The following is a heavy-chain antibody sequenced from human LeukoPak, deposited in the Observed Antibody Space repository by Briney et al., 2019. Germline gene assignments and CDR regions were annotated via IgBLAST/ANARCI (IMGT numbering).Heavy chain of an antibody. Sequence: PSETLSLTCAVYGGSFSGYYWSWIRQPPGKGLEWIGEINHSGSTNYNPSLKSRVTISVDTSKNQFSLQLNSVTPEDTAVYYCARVPILLIGMAVTGNDGIDVWGQGTMVTVSS. V-gene: IGHV4-34*01. CDR1: GGSFSGYY. J-gene: IGHJ3*01. CDR2: INHSGST. D-gene: IGHD6-19*01. CDR3: ARVPILLIGMAVTGNDGIDV.